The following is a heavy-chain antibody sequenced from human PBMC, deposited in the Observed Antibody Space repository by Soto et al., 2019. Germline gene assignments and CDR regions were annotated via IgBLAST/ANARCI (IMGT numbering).Heavy chain of an antibody. CDR3: ARESQMVYAIVDAYGMDV. V-gene: IGHV1-69*06. J-gene: IGHJ6*02. CDR1: GGTFSSYA. D-gene: IGHD2-8*01. Sequence: QVQLVQSGAEVKKPGSSVKVSCKASGGTFSSYAISWVRQAPGQGLEWMGGIIPIFGTANYAQKFQGRVTITADKSTSTADMELSSLSSEDTALYYCARESQMVYAIVDAYGMDVCGQGTTVTVSS. CDR2: IIPIFGTA.